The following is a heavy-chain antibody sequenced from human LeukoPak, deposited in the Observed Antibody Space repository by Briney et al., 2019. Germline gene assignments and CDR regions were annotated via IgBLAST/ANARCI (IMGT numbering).Heavy chain of an antibody. CDR3: ARVGGYRSYTDY. CDR2: INHSGST. V-gene: IGHV4-34*01. CDR1: GGSFSGYY. D-gene: IGHD1-26*01. Sequence: SETLSLTCAVYGGSFSGYYWSWIRQPPGKGLEWIGEINHSGSTNYNPSLKSRVTISVDTSKNQFSLKLSSVTAADTAVYYCARVGGYRSYTDYWGQGTLVTVSS. J-gene: IGHJ4*02.